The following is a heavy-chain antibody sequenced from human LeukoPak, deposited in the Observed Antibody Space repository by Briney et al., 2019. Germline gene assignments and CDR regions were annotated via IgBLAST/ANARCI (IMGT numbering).Heavy chain of an antibody. V-gene: IGHV3-33*01. CDR1: GFTFSSYG. CDR2: IWYDGSNK. D-gene: IGHD2-2*01. J-gene: IGHJ6*02. Sequence: PGGSLRLSCAASGFTFSSYGMHWVRQAPGKGLEWVAVIWYDGSNKYYADSVKGRFTISRDNSKNTLYLQMNSLRAEDTAVYYCARTGWEYQLLFRYYYYYGMDVWGQGATVTVSS. CDR3: ARTGWEYQLLFRYYYYYGMDV.